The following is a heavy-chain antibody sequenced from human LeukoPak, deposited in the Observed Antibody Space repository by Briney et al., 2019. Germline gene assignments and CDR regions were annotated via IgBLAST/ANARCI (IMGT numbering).Heavy chain of an antibody. CDR2: ITSKTDGGTT. CDR1: GFTFSNAW. V-gene: IGHV3-15*01. D-gene: IGHD5-24*01. Sequence: GGSLRLSCAASGFTFSNAWMTWVRQAPGKGLEWIGRITSKTDGGTTDYAAPVKGRFTISGDDSKNTLYLQMNSLKTEDTAVYYCTTGVRDGYTDCWGRGTLVTVSS. J-gene: IGHJ4*02. CDR3: TTGVRDGYTDC.